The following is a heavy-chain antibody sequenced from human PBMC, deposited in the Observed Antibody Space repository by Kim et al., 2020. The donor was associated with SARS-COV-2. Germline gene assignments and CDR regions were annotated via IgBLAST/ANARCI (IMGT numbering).Heavy chain of an antibody. V-gene: IGHV6-1*01. CDR3: ARDLYLNRGYNWFDP. D-gene: IGHD3-9*01. Sequence: VSVKSRITINPDTSKNQFSLQLNSVTPEDTAVYYCARDLYLNRGYNWFDPWGQGTLVTVSS. J-gene: IGHJ5*02.